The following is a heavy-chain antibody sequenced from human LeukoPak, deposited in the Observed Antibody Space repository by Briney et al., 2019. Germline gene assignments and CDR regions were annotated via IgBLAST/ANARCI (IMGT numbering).Heavy chain of an antibody. Sequence: GGSLRLSCTASGFTFGDYAMSWFRQAPGKGLEWVGFIRSKAYGGTTEYAASVKGRFTISRDDSKSIAYLQMNSLKTEDTAVYYCTRVYYYDSSGYYYDWFDPWGQGTLVTVSS. CDR2: IRSKAYGGTT. D-gene: IGHD3-22*01. CDR3: TRVYYYDSSGYYYDWFDP. V-gene: IGHV3-49*03. CDR1: GFTFGDYA. J-gene: IGHJ5*02.